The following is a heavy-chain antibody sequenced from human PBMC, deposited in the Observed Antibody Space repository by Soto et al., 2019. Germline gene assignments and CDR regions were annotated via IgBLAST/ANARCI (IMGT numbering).Heavy chain of an antibody. Sequence: ASVKVSCTASGYTFTSYGISWVRQDPGQGLEWMGWISAYNDNTNYAQKLQGRVTMTTDTSTSTAYMELRSLRSDDTAVYYCARDKYYYDSSGYPGTFGYWGQGTLVTVS. V-gene: IGHV1-18*01. CDR2: ISAYNDNT. CDR3: ARDKYYYDSSGYPGTFGY. D-gene: IGHD3-22*01. J-gene: IGHJ4*02. CDR1: GYTFTSYG.